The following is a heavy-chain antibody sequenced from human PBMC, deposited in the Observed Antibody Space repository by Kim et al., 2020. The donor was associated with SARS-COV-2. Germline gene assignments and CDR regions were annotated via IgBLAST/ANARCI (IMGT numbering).Heavy chain of an antibody. CDR3: ARDQSYGCNSGWHKFDY. Sequence: GGSLRLSCAASGFTFSSYSMNWVRQTPGKGLEWVSSISSGSTYIYYADSVKGRFTISRDTAKTSLFLQMNRLRAEDTAVYYCARDQSYGCNSGWHKFDY. CDR1: GFTFSSYS. D-gene: IGHD6-19*01. V-gene: IGHV3-21*06. CDR2: ISSGSTYI. J-gene: IGHJ4*01.